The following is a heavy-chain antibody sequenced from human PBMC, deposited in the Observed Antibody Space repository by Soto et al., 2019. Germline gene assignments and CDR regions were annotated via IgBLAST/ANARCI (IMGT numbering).Heavy chain of an antibody. CDR2: INAGNGNT. D-gene: IGHD1-26*01. CDR1: GYTFTSYA. V-gene: IGHV1-3*01. CDR3: ARDGSEWELLDYFDY. J-gene: IGHJ4*02. Sequence: ASVKVSCKASGYTFTSYAMHWVRQAPGQRLEWMGWINAGNGNTKYSQKFQGRVTITRDTSASTAYMELSSLRSEDTAVYYCARDGSEWELLDYFDYWGQGTLVTV.